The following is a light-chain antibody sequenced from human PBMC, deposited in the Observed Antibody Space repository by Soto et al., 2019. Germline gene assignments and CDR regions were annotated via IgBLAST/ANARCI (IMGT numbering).Light chain of an antibody. CDR1: SGDVGGSNS. CDR3: SSYTSVSTLV. CDR2: DVN. Sequence: QSALTQPASVSGSPGQSITLSCTGTSGDVGGSNSVSWYQHHPGKAPKLMIYDVNNRPSGVSNRFSGSKSGNTASLTISGLQPDDEADYYCSSYTSVSTLVFGGGTKLTVL. V-gene: IGLV2-14*01. J-gene: IGLJ3*02.